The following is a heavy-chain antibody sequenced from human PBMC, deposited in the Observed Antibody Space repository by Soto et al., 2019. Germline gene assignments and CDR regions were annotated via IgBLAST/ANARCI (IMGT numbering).Heavy chain of an antibody. CDR1: GFSLSNARMG. CDR3: ARATDRWLPYYYFDY. D-gene: IGHD3-10*01. CDR2: IFSNDEK. Sequence: SGPTLVNPTETLTLTCTVSGFSLSNARMGVSWIRQPPGKALEWLAHIFSNDEKSYSTSLKSRLTISKDTSKSQVVLTMTNMDPVDTATYYCARATDRWLPYYYFDYSGQGTLVTVSS. V-gene: IGHV2-26*01. J-gene: IGHJ4*02.